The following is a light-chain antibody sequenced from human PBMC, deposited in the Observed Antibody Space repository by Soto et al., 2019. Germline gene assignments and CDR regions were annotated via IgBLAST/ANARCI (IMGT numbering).Light chain of an antibody. J-gene: IGLJ2*01. Sequence: SYELTQPPSVSVAPGKTARVTCGGNNIGSNSVHWYQQKPGQAPVLVIYYDDDRPSGIPERFSGSNSGITATLTINRVDAGDEADYYCQVWDRSSDHVVFGGGTKLTVL. CDR3: QVWDRSSDHVV. V-gene: IGLV3-21*04. CDR2: YDD. CDR1: NIGSNS.